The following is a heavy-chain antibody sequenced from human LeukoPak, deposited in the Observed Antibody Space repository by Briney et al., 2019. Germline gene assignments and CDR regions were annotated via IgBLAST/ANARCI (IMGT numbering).Heavy chain of an antibody. CDR3: ARAPPLLWFGGAQIDY. CDR1: GGSFSGYY. J-gene: IGHJ4*02. D-gene: IGHD3-10*01. CDR2: INHSGST. Sequence: SSETLSLTCAVYGGSFSGYYWSWILQPPGKGLEWIGEINHSGSTNYNPSLKSRVTISVDTSKNQFSLKLSSVTAADTAVYYCARAPPLLWFGGAQIDYWGQGTLVTVSS. V-gene: IGHV4-34*01.